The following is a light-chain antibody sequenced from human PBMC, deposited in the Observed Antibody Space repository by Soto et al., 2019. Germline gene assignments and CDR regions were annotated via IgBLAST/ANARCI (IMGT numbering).Light chain of an antibody. J-gene: IGLJ1*01. Sequence: QSVLTQPASVSGSPGQSITISCTGTSSDVGGYNYVSWYQQHPGKAPKLMIYDVSNRPSGVSNRFSGSKSGNTASLTISGLQAEDEADYCCSSYTSSSTLVVFGTGTKVTVL. V-gene: IGLV2-14*01. CDR2: DVS. CDR1: SSDVGGYNY. CDR3: SSYTSSSTLVV.